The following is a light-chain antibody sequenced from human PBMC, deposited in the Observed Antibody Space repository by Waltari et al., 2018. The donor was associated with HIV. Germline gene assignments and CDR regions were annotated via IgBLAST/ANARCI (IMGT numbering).Light chain of an antibody. V-gene: IGLV3-1*01. CDR1: KLGDKY. J-gene: IGLJ1*01. Sequence: SYELIQPPSVSVSPGQTATITCSGDKLGDKYVCWYQQKPGQSPVLVVYQDNKRPPGIPERFSGSNSGNTATLTINGTQAVDEGDYYCQAWDTSTGVFGAGTKVSVL. CDR3: QAWDTSTGV. CDR2: QDN.